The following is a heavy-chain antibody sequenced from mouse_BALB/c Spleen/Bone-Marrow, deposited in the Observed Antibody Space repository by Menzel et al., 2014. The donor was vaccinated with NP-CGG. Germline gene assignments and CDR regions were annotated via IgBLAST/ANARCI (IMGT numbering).Heavy chain of an antibody. V-gene: IGHV1-54*03. CDR1: GYAFTNYL. Sequence: QVQLQQSGAKLVRPGTSVKVSCMASGYAFTNYLIEWFKQRPGQGLEWIGVINPGSGGTNFNEKFRGKATLTADKSSSTAYMQFNSLTSDDSAVYFCAREGYYGLDYWGQGTTLTVSS. D-gene: IGHD2-1*01. CDR2: INPGSGGT. J-gene: IGHJ2*01. CDR3: AREGYYGLDY.